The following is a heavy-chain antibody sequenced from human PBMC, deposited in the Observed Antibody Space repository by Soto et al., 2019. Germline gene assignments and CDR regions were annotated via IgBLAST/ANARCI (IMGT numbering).Heavy chain of an antibody. Sequence: VGSLRLSCAASGFTFSSYAMSWVRQAPGKGLEWVSVIYSGGSTYYADSVKGRFTISRDNSKNTLYLQMNSLRAEDTAVYYCARVISEVYSSGWPHYYYYYGMDVWGQGTTVTVSS. V-gene: IGHV3-53*01. D-gene: IGHD6-19*01. CDR1: GFTFSSYA. J-gene: IGHJ6*02. CDR3: ARVISEVYSSGWPHYYYYYGMDV. CDR2: IYSGGST.